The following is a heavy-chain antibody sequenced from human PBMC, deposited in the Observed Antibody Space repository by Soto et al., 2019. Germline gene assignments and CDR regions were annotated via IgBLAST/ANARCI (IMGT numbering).Heavy chain of an antibody. D-gene: IGHD6-19*01. J-gene: IGHJ4*02. CDR2: ISYDGSNK. CDR3: ARSGGVAGTPGAYYFDY. CDR1: GFTFSSYA. Sequence: QVQLVESGGGVVQPGRSLRLSCAASGFTFSSYAMHWVRQAPGKGLEWVAVISYDGSNKYYADSVKGRFTISRDNSKNTLYLQMNSLRAEHTAVYYCARSGGVAGTPGAYYFDYWGQGTLVTVSS. V-gene: IGHV3-30-3*01.